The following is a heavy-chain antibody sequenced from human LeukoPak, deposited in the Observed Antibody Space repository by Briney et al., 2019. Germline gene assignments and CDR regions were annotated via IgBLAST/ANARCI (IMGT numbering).Heavy chain of an antibody. CDR2: INHSGST. CDR1: GVSFSGYY. J-gene: IGHJ4*02. Sequence: SETLCLTCAVYGVSFSGYYWSWVRQPPGKGLEWIGEINHSGSTNYNPSLKSRVTISVDTSKNKFSLKLSSVTAADTAVYYCARGQYYYGTSGYYYGESADYWGQGTLVTVSS. D-gene: IGHD3-22*01. V-gene: IGHV4-34*01. CDR3: ARGQYYYGTSGYYYGESADY.